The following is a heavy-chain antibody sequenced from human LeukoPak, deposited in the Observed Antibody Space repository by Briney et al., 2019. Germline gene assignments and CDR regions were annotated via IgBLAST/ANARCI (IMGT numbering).Heavy chain of an antibody. D-gene: IGHD5-24*01. Sequence: GASVKVSCKAFGYTFTSNYMHWVRQAPGQGPEWMGVISPSGGSTTYAQKFQGRVTLTRDTSTSTVYMELSSLRSEDTAVYYCARDNSVRDEAWWFYPWGQGTLVTVSS. CDR1: GYTFTSNY. CDR2: ISPSGGST. V-gene: IGHV1-46*01. J-gene: IGHJ5*02. CDR3: ARDNSVRDEAWWFYP.